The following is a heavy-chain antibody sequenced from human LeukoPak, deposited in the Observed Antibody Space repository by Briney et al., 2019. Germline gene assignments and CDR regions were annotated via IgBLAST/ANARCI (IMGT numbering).Heavy chain of an antibody. CDR3: TRDRGAYNLYDY. D-gene: IGHD1-1*01. Sequence: GGSLRLPCTASGFTFGDYAMSWIRQAPGKGLEWVGFIRSKAYGETADYAASVKGRFTISRDDSKAIAYLQMNSLKTEDTAVYHCTRDRGAYNLYDYWGREPWSPSPQ. V-gene: IGHV3-49*03. CDR2: IRSKAYGETA. J-gene: IGHJ4*02. CDR1: GFTFGDYA.